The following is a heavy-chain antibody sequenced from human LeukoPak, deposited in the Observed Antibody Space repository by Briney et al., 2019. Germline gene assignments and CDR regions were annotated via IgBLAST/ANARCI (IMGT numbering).Heavy chain of an antibody. D-gene: IGHD6-19*01. V-gene: IGHV3-21*04. CDR2: IGSASSYV. J-gene: IGHJ4*02. Sequence: KPGGSLRLSCAASGFTFSSYSINWVRQAPGKGLEWVAFIGSASSYVFYADSVKGRFTISRDNAKNSLYLQMNSLKAEDTAIYYCATSIGVAVAFDFWGQGTLVTVSS. CDR3: ATSIGVAVAFDF. CDR1: GFTFSSYS.